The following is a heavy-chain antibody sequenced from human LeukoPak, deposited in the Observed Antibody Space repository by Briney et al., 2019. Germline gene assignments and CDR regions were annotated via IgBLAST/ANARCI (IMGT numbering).Heavy chain of an antibody. Sequence: PGGSLRLSCAASGFTFSSYAMHWVRQAPGKGLEWVAVISYDGSSKYYADSVKGRFTISRDNSKNTLYLQMNSLRAEDTAVYYCARKGLFDYWGQGTLVTVSS. D-gene: IGHD6-19*01. CDR2: ISYDGSSK. V-gene: IGHV3-30-3*01. J-gene: IGHJ4*02. CDR3: ARKGLFDY. CDR1: GFTFSSYA.